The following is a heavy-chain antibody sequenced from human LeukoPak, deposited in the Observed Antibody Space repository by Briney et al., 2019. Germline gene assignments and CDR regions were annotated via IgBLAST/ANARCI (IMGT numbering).Heavy chain of an antibody. V-gene: IGHV4-39*07. CDR3: ARYRGYFDY. Sequence: SETLSLTCTVSGGSISSSSYYWGWIRQPPGKGLEWIGSIYYSGSTYYNPSLKSRVTISVDTSKNQFSLKLSSVTAADTAVYYRARYRGYFDYWGQGTLVTVSS. J-gene: IGHJ4*02. CDR2: IYYSGST. D-gene: IGHD1-26*01. CDR1: GGSISSSSYY.